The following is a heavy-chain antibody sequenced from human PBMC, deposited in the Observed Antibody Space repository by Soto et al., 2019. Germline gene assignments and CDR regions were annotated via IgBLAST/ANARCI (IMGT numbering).Heavy chain of an antibody. J-gene: IGHJ5*02. CDR2: IIPIFGTA. CDR1: GGTFSSYA. Sequence: QVQLVQSGAEVKKPGSSVKVSCKASGGTFSSYAISWVQQAPGQGLEWMGGIIPIFGTANYAQKFQGRVTITADESTSTAYMELSSLRSEDTAVYYCARESSTQQLDFWLDPWGQGTLVTVSS. CDR3: ARESSTQQLDFWLDP. V-gene: IGHV1-69*12. D-gene: IGHD6-13*01.